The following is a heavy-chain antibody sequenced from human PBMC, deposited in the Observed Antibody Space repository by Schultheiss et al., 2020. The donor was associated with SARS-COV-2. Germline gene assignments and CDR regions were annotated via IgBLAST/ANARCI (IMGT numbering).Heavy chain of an antibody. D-gene: IGHD5-18*01. Sequence: SETLSLTCAVSGGSISSGGYSWSWIRQHPGKGLEWIGYIYYSGSTYYNPSLKSRVTISVDTSKNQFSLKLSSVTAADTAVYYCARGEGGYSYDLDYWGQGTLVTVSS. CDR2: IYYSGST. CDR1: GGSISSGGYS. CDR3: ARGEGGYSYDLDY. J-gene: IGHJ4*02. V-gene: IGHV4-31*11.